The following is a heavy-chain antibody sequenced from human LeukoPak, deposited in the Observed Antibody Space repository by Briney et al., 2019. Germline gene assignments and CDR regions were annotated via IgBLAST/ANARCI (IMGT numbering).Heavy chain of an antibody. CDR3: AKDKNYYGSGSYHY. V-gene: IGHV3-30*02. Sequence: PGGSLRLSCAASGFTFSSYGMHWVRQAPGKGLEWVAFIRYDGSNKYYADSVKGQFTISRDNSKNTLYLQMNSLRAEDTAVYYCAKDKNYYGSGSYHYWGQGTLVTVSS. D-gene: IGHD3-10*01. CDR1: GFTFSSYG. J-gene: IGHJ4*02. CDR2: IRYDGSNK.